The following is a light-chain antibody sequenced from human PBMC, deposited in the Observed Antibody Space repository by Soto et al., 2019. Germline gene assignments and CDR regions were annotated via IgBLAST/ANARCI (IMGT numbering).Light chain of an antibody. V-gene: IGKV3-15*01. J-gene: IGKJ1*01. CDR2: GAS. Sequence: EIVMTQSPATLSVSPGERATLSCRASQSVSSDLAWYQQKPGQAPRLLIYGASNRASGFPARFSGSGSGTDFSLTSSSLQSEDLAVYYCQQYNNWPHTFGQGTRVEIK. CDR1: QSVSSD. CDR3: QQYNNWPHT.